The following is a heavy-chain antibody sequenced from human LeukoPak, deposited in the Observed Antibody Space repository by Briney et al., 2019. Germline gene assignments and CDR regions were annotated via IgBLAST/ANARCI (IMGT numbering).Heavy chain of an antibody. V-gene: IGHV4-4*02. D-gene: IGHD1-1*01. J-gene: IGHJ3*02. Sequence: SETLSLTCAVSGGSISSSNWWSWVRQPPGKGLEWIGEIYHSGSTNYNPSLKSRVTISVDKSKNQFSLKLGSVTAADTAVYYCASANWNDNAFDIWGQGTMVTVSS. CDR1: GGSISSSNW. CDR3: ASANWNDNAFDI. CDR2: IYHSGST.